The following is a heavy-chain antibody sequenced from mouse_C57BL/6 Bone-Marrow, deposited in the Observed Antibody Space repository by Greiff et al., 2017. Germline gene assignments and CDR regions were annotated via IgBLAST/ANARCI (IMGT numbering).Heavy chain of an antibody. Sequence: EVQLVESGGGLVKPGGSLKLSCAASGFTFSDYGMHWVRQAPEKGLAWVAYISSGSSTIYYADTVKGRFTISRDNAKNTLFLQMTSLRSEDTAMYYCAKYGLFAYWGQGTLVTVSA. CDR1: GFTFSDYG. V-gene: IGHV5-17*01. CDR2: ISSGSSTI. D-gene: IGHD1-1*02. CDR3: AKYGLFAY. J-gene: IGHJ3*01.